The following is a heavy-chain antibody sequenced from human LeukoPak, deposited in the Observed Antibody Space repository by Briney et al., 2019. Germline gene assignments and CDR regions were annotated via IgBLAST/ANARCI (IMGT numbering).Heavy chain of an antibody. CDR3: ARDGDDYGDQIHDALDI. J-gene: IGHJ3*02. CDR2: ISGSGGST. Sequence: GGCMRLSCAASGFTFSSYAMGWVRPAPGRGLGWVSAISGSGGSTYYADSVKGRFTISRDNSKNTLYLQMNSLRAEDTALYYCARDGDDYGDQIHDALDIWGQGTMVTVSS. V-gene: IGHV3-23*01. D-gene: IGHD4-17*01. CDR1: GFTFSSYA.